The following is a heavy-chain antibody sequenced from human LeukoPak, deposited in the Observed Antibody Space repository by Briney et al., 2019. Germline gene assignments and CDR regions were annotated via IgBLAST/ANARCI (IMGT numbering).Heavy chain of an antibody. CDR2: IYHSGST. V-gene: IGHV4-30-2*01. Sequence: SETLSLTCAVSGGSISSGGYSWSWIRQPPGKGLEWIGYIYHSGSTYYNPSLKSRLTISVDTSKNQFSLKLTSVTAADTAMYFCARDYGGSTTYFDYWGQGTLVTVSS. CDR1: GGSISSGGYS. CDR3: ARDYGGSTTYFDY. D-gene: IGHD1-1*01. J-gene: IGHJ4*02.